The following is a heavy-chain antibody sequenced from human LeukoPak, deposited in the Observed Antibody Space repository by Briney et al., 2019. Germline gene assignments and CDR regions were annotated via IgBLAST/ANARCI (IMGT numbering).Heavy chain of an antibody. CDR3: ARVFAXHYFDY. CDR1: GGSISSYY. CDR2: IYYSGST. Sequence: PSETLSLTCTVSGGSISSYYWSWIRQPPGKGLEWIGYIYYSGSTNYNPSLKSRVTISVDTSKNQFSLKLSSVTAADTAVYYCARVFAXHYFDYWGQGTLVTVSS. J-gene: IGHJ4*02. V-gene: IGHV4-59*01.